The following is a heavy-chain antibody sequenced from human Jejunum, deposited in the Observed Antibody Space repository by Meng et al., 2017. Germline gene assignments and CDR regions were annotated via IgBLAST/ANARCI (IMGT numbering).Heavy chain of an antibody. CDR3: ARRRDDGSGYRYADY. V-gene: IGHV4-39*01. CDR2: IFYSGRT. Sequence: QLQLQESGPGLVRPSGTLSLTCAVSGGSVSSSNYYWAWIRQPPGKGLDWIGSIFYSGRTFYSPSLESRVTVSLDTSKNQFSLSLSSVTAADTAVYYCARRRDDGSGYRYADYWGQGTLVTVSS. CDR1: GGSVSSSNYY. J-gene: IGHJ4*02. D-gene: IGHD3-22*01.